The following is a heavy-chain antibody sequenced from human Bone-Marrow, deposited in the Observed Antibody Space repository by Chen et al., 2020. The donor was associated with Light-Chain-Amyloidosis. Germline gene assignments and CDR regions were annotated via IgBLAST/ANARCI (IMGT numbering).Heavy chain of an antibody. CDR1: GFTFDDYG. V-gene: IGHV3-21*06. D-gene: IGHD6-6*01. CDR2: IDSSGTYI. CDR3: ARDQVEYKFFYYMDV. Sequence: EVQLVESGGGVVRPGGSLRLSCAASGFTFDDYGMSWVRQAPGKGLEWVSSIDSSGTYINYADSTRGRFSISRDNAKNSLYLQITILRAEDTAVYYCARDQVEYKFFYYMDVWGKGTTVTVSS. J-gene: IGHJ6*03.